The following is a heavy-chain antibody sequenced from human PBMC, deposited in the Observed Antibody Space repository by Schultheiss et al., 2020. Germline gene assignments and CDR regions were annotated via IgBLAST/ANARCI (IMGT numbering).Heavy chain of an antibody. D-gene: IGHD2-2*01. Sequence: SETLSLTCAVSGGSISSGGYSWSWIRQPPGKGLEWIGYIYHSGSTYYNPSLKSRVTISVDTSKNQFSLKLSSVTAADTAVYYCARGPSNRLGYCSSTSCPPPDYYYGMDVWGQGTTVTVSS. J-gene: IGHJ6*02. V-gene: IGHV4-30-2*01. CDR2: IYHSGST. CDR1: GGSISSGGYS. CDR3: ARGPSNRLGYCSSTSCPPPDYYYGMDV.